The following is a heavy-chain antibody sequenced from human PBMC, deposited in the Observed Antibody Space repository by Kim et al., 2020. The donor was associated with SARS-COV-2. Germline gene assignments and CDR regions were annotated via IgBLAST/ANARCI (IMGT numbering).Heavy chain of an antibody. CDR1: GFTFSSYW. Sequence: GGSLRLSCSASGFTFSSYWMHWVRQVPGKGLLWVSVTNTDGSGTRYADSVKGRFTVSRDNTKNALYLEMNSLRAEDTGVYHCARDVARSPDYWRQGTLVTVSS. V-gene: IGHV3-74*01. D-gene: IGHD6-13*01. CDR2: TNTDGSGT. CDR3: ARDVARSPDY. J-gene: IGHJ4*02.